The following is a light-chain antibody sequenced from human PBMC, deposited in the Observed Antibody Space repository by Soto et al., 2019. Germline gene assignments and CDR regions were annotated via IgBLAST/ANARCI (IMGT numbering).Light chain of an antibody. CDR3: QQYGSSPPT. Sequence: EIVLTQSPGTLSLSPGERATLSCRASQSVSSNYLAWYQRKPGQAPRLLIYGASSRAIDIPNRVSGSGSGTDFTLTITRLEPDDFAVYYCQQYGSSPPTFGQGTKVEI. CDR2: GAS. CDR1: QSVSSNY. V-gene: IGKV3-20*01. J-gene: IGKJ1*01.